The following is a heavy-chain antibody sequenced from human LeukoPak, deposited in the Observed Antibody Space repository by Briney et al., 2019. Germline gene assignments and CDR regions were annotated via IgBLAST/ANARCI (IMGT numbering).Heavy chain of an antibody. Sequence: YYTDSVKGRFTISRDNAKNSLYLQMNSLRADDTAVYYCARDGDTSGYTDWGQGTLVTVSS. CDR3: ARDGDTSGYTD. J-gene: IGHJ4*02. D-gene: IGHD3-22*01. V-gene: IGHV3-48*04.